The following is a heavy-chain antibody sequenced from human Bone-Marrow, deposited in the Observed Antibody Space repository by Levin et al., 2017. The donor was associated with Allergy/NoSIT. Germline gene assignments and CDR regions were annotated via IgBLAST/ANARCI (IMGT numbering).Heavy chain of an antibody. Sequence: PSETLSLTCTVSGGSTSSYYWSWIRQTPGKGLEWIGYIYYSGSTKYNPSLKSRVTISVDTSKNQFSLKVNSVTAADTAVYYCARDRALVSGYAGRAFDPWGQGTLVTVSS. CDR2: IYYSGST. D-gene: IGHD5-12*01. CDR3: ARDRALVSGYAGRAFDP. J-gene: IGHJ5*02. CDR1: GGSTSSYY. V-gene: IGHV4-59*01.